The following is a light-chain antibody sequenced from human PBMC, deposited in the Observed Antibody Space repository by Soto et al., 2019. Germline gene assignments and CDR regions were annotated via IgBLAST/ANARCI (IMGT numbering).Light chain of an antibody. CDR2: EIS. CDR3: SSYTNNKYVV. CDR1: RSDLGAYNY. J-gene: IGLJ2*01. Sequence: QSALTQPASVSGSPGQSITISCTGTRSDLGAYNYVSWDQQHPAKAPKLLIYEISNRPSGVSNRLSGSKSGNTASLTVSGLQAEDEAEDYCSSYTNNKYVVFGGGTKGTVL. V-gene: IGLV2-14*01.